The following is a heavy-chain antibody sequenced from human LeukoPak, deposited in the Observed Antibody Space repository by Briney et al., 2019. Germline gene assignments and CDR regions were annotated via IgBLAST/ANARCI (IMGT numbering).Heavy chain of an antibody. CDR2: ISAYNGNT. D-gene: IGHD2-15*01. Sequence: EAPVKVSSKASGYTFTSYGISWVRQAPGQGLEWMGWISAYNGNTNYAQKLQGRVTMTTDTSTSTAYMELRSLRSDDTAVYYCARADIVVVVAATSDFDYWGQGTLVTVSS. V-gene: IGHV1-18*01. CDR1: GYTFTSYG. CDR3: ARADIVVVVAATSDFDY. J-gene: IGHJ4*02.